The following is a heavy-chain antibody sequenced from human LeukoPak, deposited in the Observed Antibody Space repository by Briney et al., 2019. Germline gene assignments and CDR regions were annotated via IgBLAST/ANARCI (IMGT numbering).Heavy chain of an antibody. V-gene: IGHV4-59*01. J-gene: IGHJ3*02. Sequence: PSETLSLTCTVSGGSISSDHWNWIRQPPGKGLEWIGCIYYSGSTYYNPSLKSRVTIPVDMSKSQFSLRLTSVTAADTAVYYCARKNDFDIWGQGTLVTVSS. CDR2: IYYSGST. D-gene: IGHD2/OR15-2a*01. CDR3: ARKNDFDI. CDR1: GGSISSDH.